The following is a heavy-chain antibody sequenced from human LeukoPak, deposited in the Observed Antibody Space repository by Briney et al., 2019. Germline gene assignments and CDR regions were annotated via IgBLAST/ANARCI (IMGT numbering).Heavy chain of an antibody. J-gene: IGHJ4*02. Sequence: AVKVSCKASGYTFTRYYMHWARQAPGQGLEWMGFINPSGGSTSYAQMFQGRVTMTRDTSTSTVYMELSSLISEDTAVYYCARNDASGLDYWGQGTLVTVSS. CDR2: INPSGGST. V-gene: IGHV1-46*03. D-gene: IGHD3-10*01. CDR1: GYTFTRYY. CDR3: ARNDASGLDY.